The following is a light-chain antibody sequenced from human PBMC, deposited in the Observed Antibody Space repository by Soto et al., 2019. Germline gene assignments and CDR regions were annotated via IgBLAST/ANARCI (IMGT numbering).Light chain of an antibody. J-gene: IGKJ5*01. Sequence: EIVMTQSPGTLSVSPGDRATLSCRVSQTVSRHLAWYQQKPGQAPRLLIFGASTRATGIPDRFSGSGSGTDFTLTISSLQSEDFAVYYCQQYNTWPLITFGPGTRLEIK. CDR2: GAS. CDR3: QQYNTWPLIT. V-gene: IGKV3-15*01. CDR1: QTVSRH.